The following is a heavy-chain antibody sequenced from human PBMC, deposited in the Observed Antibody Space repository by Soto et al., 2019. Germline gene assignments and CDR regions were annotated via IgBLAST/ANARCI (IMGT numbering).Heavy chain of an antibody. V-gene: IGHV3-73*01. CDR1: GFTFSASA. D-gene: IGHD2-15*01. Sequence: PGGSLRLSCAASGFTFSASAMHWVRQASGKGLEWVGRVRSKANNYATAYAASVEGRFTISRDDSKNTAYLQMNSLKTEDTALYYCTRQGGYCGGGSCYAFNDYWGQGTLVTVSS. CDR2: VRSKANNYAT. CDR3: TRQGGYCGGGSCYAFNDY. J-gene: IGHJ4*02.